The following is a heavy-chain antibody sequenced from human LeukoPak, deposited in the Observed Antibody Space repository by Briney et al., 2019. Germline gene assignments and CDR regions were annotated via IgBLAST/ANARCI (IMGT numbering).Heavy chain of an antibody. CDR2: ISAYNGNT. Sequence: ASVRLSCKASGYTFSAYGMGWVRQAPGQGLEWMGWISAYNGNTNYAQKLQGRVTMTTDTSTSTAYMELKSLRSDDTAVYYCAKSLSIAVAGTPWDYWGQGTLVTVSS. D-gene: IGHD6-19*01. J-gene: IGHJ4*02. CDR1: GYTFSAYG. V-gene: IGHV1-18*01. CDR3: AKSLSIAVAGTPWDY.